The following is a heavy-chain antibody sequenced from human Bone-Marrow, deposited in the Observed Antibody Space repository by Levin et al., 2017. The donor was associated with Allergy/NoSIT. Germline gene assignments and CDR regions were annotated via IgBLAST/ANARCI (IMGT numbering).Heavy chain of an antibody. J-gene: IGHJ4*02. D-gene: IGHD6-6*01. Sequence: SQTLSLTCSVFGGSISSGPYYWSWVRQHPGKGLEWIGYMYSSGTPYYNPSLKSRLSLSRDAPNNQFSLKMSSVTAADTAVYYCARVTENSNSDFFDVWGQGTLVTVSS. CDR3: ARVTENSNSDFFDV. CDR1: GGSISSGPYY. V-gene: IGHV4-31*03. CDR2: MYSSGTP.